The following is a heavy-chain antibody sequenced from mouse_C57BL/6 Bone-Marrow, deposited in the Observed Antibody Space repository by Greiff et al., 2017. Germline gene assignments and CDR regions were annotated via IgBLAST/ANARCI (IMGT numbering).Heavy chain of an antibody. CDR3: ASGYYVLPFDY. Sequence: EVQRVESGPGLVKPSQSLSLTCSVTGYSITSGYYWNWIRQFPGNKLEWMGYISYDGSNNYNPSLKNRISITRDTSKNQFFLKLNSVTTEDPATYYCASGYYVLPFDYWGQGTTLTVSS. CDR1: GYSITSGYY. J-gene: IGHJ2*01. D-gene: IGHD2-3*01. CDR2: ISYDGSN. V-gene: IGHV3-6*01.